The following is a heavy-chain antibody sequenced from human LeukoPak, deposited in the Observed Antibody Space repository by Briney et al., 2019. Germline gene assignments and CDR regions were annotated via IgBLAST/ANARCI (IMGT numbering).Heavy chain of an antibody. D-gene: IGHD3-22*01. CDR1: GFSFSDHY. V-gene: IGHV3-72*01. CDR3: ARDSSGQGDY. J-gene: IGHJ4*02. Sequence: GGSLRLSCAASGFSFSDHYIDWVRQAPGKGLEWVGRSKNKANNYITQYAAFVQGRFTISRDNSKNSLYLQINSLKTEDTAVYYCARDSSGQGDYWGQGTLVTVSS. CDR2: SKNKANNYIT.